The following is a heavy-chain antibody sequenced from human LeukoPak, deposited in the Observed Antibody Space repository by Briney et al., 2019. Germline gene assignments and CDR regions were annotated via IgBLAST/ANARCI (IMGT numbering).Heavy chain of an antibody. CDR3: ARPAVAGRRHYYYYMDV. V-gene: IGHV4-34*01. J-gene: IGHJ6*03. CDR2: INHGGTT. CDR1: GGSFSGYY. Sequence: PSETLSLTCAVYGGSFSGYYWSWIRQPPGKGLEWIGEINHGGTTNYNPSLKSRVTISVDTSKNQFSLKLSSVTAADTAVYYCARPAVAGRRHYYYYMDVWGKGTTVTVSS. D-gene: IGHD6-19*01.